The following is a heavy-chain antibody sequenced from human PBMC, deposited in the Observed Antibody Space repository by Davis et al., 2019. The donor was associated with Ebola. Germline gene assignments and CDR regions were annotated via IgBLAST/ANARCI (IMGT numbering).Heavy chain of an antibody. D-gene: IGHD5-24*01. CDR2: ISWNSGSI. Sequence: PGGSLRLSCAASGFTFDDYAMHWVRQAPGKGLEWVSGISWNSGSIGYADSVKGRFTISRDNAKNSLYLQMNSLRAEDTAVYYCARDDGYNNLGFDYWGQGTLVTVSS. CDR3: ARDDGYNNLGFDY. J-gene: IGHJ4*02. V-gene: IGHV3-9*01. CDR1: GFTFDDYA.